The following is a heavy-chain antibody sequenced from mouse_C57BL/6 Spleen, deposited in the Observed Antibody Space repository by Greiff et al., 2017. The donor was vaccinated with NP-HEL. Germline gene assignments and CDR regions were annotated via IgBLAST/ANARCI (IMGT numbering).Heavy chain of an antibody. D-gene: IGHD2-3*01. V-gene: IGHV1-81*01. Sequence: QVQLQQSGAELARPGASVKLSCKASGYTFTSYGISWVKQRTGQGLEWIGEIYPRSGNTYYNEKFKGKATLTADKSSSTAYMELRSLTSEYSAVYFCARSGDGYSYAMDYRGQGTSVTVAS. CDR1: GYTFTSYG. J-gene: IGHJ4*01. CDR2: IYPRSGNT. CDR3: ARSGDGYSYAMDY.